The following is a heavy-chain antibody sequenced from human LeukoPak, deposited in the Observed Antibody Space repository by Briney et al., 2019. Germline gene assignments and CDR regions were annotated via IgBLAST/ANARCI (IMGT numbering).Heavy chain of an antibody. J-gene: IGHJ4*02. CDR1: GFSVSSSG. V-gene: IGHV3-23*01. CDR3: AQGYLSGWYPH. Sequence: GGSLRLSCTVSGFSVSSSGMSWVRQAPGKGLELISAISVDGETALYADSVKGRFIISRDNSKNTLYLQMNGLRAEDTAVYYCAQGYLSGWYPHWGQGSLVSVSS. D-gene: IGHD6-19*01. CDR2: ISVDGETA.